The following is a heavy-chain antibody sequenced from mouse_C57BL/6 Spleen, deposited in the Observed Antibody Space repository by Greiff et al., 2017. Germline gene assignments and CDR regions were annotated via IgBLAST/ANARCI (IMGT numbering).Heavy chain of an antibody. CDR3: ARDPTDEGFAY. CDR1: GYTFTSYT. CDR2: INPSSGYT. J-gene: IGHJ3*01. D-gene: IGHD1-1*01. Sequence: VQLQQSGAELARPGASVKMSCKASGYTFTSYTMHWVKQRPRQGLEWIGYINPSSGYTKYNQKFKDKATLTADKSSSTAYMQLSSLTSEDSAVYYCARDPTDEGFAYWGQGTLVTVSA. V-gene: IGHV1-4*01.